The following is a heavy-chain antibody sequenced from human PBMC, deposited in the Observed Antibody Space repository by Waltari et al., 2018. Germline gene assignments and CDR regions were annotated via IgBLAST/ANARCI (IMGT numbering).Heavy chain of an antibody. J-gene: IGHJ4*02. Sequence: QLQLQESGPGLVTPSQTLSLTCAVSGASISSESYSWSWLRQPPGKGLEWRGFVAHTGRTYCNPSLKSRVTLSQDKSTNQFSLKLASVTAADAAVYYCARVLHLGELSLIDFWGQGTLVTVSS. V-gene: IGHV4-30-2*01. CDR1: GASISSESYS. CDR2: VAHTGRT. CDR3: ARVLHLGELSLIDF. D-gene: IGHD3-16*02.